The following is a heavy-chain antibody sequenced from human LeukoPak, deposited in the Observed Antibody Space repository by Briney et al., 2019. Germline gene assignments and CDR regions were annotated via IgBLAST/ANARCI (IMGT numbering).Heavy chain of an antibody. J-gene: IGHJ4*02. CDR2: ISHSGST. CDR1: GASISSYD. Sequence: SETLSLTCTVSGASISSYDWSWIRQPPGKALEWIGYISHSGSTNYNPSLKSRVTISTDTSKNQFSLELSSVTTADTAVYYCARGSSGYYPYWGRGTLVTVSS. V-gene: IGHV4-59*01. CDR3: ARGSSGYYPY. D-gene: IGHD3-22*01.